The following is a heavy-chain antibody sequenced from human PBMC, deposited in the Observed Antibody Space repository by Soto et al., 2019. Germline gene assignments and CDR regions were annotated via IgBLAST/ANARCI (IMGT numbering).Heavy chain of an antibody. J-gene: IGHJ6*02. D-gene: IGHD3-10*01. CDR2: IYYSGST. CDR1: GGSISSYY. Sequence: SETLSLTCTVSGGSISSYYWSWIRQPPGKGLEWIGYIYYSGSTNYNPSLKSRATISVDTSKNQFSLKLSSVTAADTAVYYCARLLWFGELDYYYGMDVWGQGTTVT. CDR3: ARLLWFGELDYYYGMDV. V-gene: IGHV4-59*08.